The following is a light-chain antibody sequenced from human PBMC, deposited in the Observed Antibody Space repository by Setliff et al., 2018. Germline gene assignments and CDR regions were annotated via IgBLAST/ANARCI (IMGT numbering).Light chain of an antibody. V-gene: IGLV2-8*01. CDR1: SSDVGGYNY. Sequence: QSVLTQPPSASGSPGQSVTTACTGTSSDVGGYNYVSWYQQHPGKAPKLMIYEVSKRPSGVPDRFSGSKSGNTASLTVSGLQAEDGADYYCSSYAGSNNFPYVFGTGTKVNVL. CDR2: EVS. CDR3: SSYAGSNNFPYV. J-gene: IGLJ1*01.